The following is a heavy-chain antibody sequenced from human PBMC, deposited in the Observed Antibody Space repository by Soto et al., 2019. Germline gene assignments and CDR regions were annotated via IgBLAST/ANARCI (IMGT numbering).Heavy chain of an antibody. CDR1: GGSFSGYY. V-gene: IGHV4-34*01. CDR3: ARGRIALGYSGYDWPVYFDY. D-gene: IGHD5-12*01. Sequence: SETLSLTCAVYGGSFSGYYWSWIRQPPGKGLEWIGEINHSGSTNYNPSLKSRVTISVDTSKNQFSLKLSSVTAADTAVYYCARGRIALGYSGYDWPVYFDYWGQGTLVTVSS. CDR2: INHSGST. J-gene: IGHJ4*02.